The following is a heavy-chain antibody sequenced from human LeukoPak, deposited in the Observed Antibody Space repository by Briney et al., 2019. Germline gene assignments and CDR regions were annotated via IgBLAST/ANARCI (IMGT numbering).Heavy chain of an antibody. V-gene: IGHV4-31*03. CDR1: GGSISSGGYY. D-gene: IGHD3-10*01. J-gene: IGHJ3*02. CDR3: ARDASLITMVRGVTYDAFDI. Sequence: SETLSLTCTVSGGSISSGGYYWSWLRPHPGKGLEWIGYIYYSGSTYYNPSLKSRVTISVDTSKNQFSLKLSSVTAADTAVYYCARDASLITMVRGVTYDAFDIWGQGTMVTVSS. CDR2: IYYSGST.